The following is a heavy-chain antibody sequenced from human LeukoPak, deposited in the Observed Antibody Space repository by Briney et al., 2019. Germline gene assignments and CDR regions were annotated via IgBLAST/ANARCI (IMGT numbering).Heavy chain of an antibody. V-gene: IGHV3-73*01. CDR3: TKGIVGAVDY. J-gene: IGHJ4*02. CDR2: IRSKANSYAT. D-gene: IGHD1-26*01. CDR1: GFTFSGSA. Sequence: PGGSLRLSCAASGFTFSGSAMHWVRQASGKGLEWVGRIRSKANSYATAYAASVKGRFTTSKDDSKNTAYLQMNSLKTEDTAVYYCTKGIVGAVDYWGQATLVTVCS.